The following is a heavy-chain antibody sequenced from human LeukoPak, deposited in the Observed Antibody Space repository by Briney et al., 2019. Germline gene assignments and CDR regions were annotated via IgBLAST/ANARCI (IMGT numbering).Heavy chain of an antibody. Sequence: GASVKVSCKASGYTFTGYYMHWVRQAPGQGLEWKGWIKPNSGGTNYAQKFQGRVTMTRDTSISTAYMELSRLRSDDTAVYYCARDRRDGYNPHDYWGQGTLVTVSS. CDR2: IKPNSGGT. CDR1: GYTFTGYY. V-gene: IGHV1-2*02. D-gene: IGHD5-24*01. J-gene: IGHJ4*02. CDR3: ARDRRDGYNPHDY.